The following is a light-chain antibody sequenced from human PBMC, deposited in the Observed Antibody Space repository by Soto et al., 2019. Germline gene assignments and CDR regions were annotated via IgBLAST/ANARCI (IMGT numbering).Light chain of an antibody. J-gene: IGLJ1*01. CDR2: EVT. CDR3: SSYTSSSTYV. Sequence: QSALTQPASVSGSPGQSITISCTGTSSDVGGYNYVSWYQHHPGKAPKVMIYEVTNRPSGVSNRFFGSKSGNTASLTISGLQAEDEADYYCSSYTSSSTYVFGTGTKVTVL. CDR1: SSDVGGYNY. V-gene: IGLV2-14*01.